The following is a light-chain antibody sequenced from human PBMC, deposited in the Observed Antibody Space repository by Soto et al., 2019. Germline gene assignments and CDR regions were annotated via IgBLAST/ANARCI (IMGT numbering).Light chain of an antibody. V-gene: IGLV2-23*01. CDR2: EDS. CDR3: CSYTGGTTAYV. Sequence: QSALAQPASVSGSPGQSVTISCTGTSSDVGNYNLVSWYQQSPGKAPKLLIYEDSKRPSGVSNRFSGSKSGDTASLTISGLQAEDEADYYCCSYTGGTTAYVFGTGTKVTVL. J-gene: IGLJ1*01. CDR1: SSDVGNYNL.